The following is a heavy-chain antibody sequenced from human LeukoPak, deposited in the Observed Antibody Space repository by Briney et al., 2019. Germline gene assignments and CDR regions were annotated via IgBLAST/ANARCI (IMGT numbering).Heavy chain of an antibody. Sequence: SETLSLTCTVSGSSISSSSYYWGWIRQPPGKGLEWIGSIYYSGSTYYNPSLKSRVTISVDTSKNQFSLKLSSVTAADTAVYYCARALESGSFDYWGQGTLVTVSS. J-gene: IGHJ4*02. D-gene: IGHD1-26*01. CDR2: IYYSGST. CDR1: GSSISSSSYY. CDR3: ARALESGSFDY. V-gene: IGHV4-39*01.